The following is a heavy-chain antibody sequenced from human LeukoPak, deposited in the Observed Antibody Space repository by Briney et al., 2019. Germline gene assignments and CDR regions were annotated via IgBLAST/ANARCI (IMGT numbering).Heavy chain of an antibody. V-gene: IGHV4-39*07. CDR3: ARPYDSSGYAFDY. D-gene: IGHD3-22*01. Sequence: PSETLSLTCTVSGGSISSSSYYWGWIRQPPGKGLEWVGSIYYSGSTYYNPSLKSRVTISVDTSKNQFSLKLSSVTAADTAVYYCARPYDSSGYAFDYWGQGTLVTVSS. CDR1: GGSISSSSYY. CDR2: IYYSGST. J-gene: IGHJ4*02.